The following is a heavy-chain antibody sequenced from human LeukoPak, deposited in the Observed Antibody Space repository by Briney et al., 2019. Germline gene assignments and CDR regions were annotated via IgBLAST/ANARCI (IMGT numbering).Heavy chain of an antibody. V-gene: IGHV4-30-4*08. J-gene: IGHJ4*02. CDR3: ARGPTLRITMVRGVLSFDY. CDR1: GGSISSGDYY. D-gene: IGHD3-10*01. CDR2: INHSGST. Sequence: SQTLSLTCTVSGGSISSGDYYWSWIRQPPGKGLEWIGEINHSGSTNYNPSLKSRVTISVDTSKNQFSLKLSSVTAADTAVYYCARGPTLRITMVRGVLSFDYWGQGTLVTVSS.